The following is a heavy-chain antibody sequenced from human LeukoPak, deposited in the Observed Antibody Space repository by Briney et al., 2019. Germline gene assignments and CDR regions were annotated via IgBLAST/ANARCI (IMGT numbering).Heavy chain of an antibody. V-gene: IGHV1-8*01. CDR1: GYTFTSYD. CDR2: MNPNSGNT. D-gene: IGHD6-13*01. J-gene: IGHJ5*02. Sequence: ASVKVSCKASGYTFTSYDINWVRQATGQGLEWMGWMNPNSGNTGYAQKFQGRATMTRNTSISTAYMELSSLRSEDTAVYYCARGRRWIAAAGISAVTDNWFDPWGQGTLVTVSS. CDR3: ARGRRWIAAAGISAVTDNWFDP.